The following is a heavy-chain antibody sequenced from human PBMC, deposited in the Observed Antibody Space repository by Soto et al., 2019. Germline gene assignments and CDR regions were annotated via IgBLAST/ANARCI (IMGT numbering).Heavy chain of an antibody. CDR1: GGFLSESY. Sequence: SETLSLTCAVYGGFLSESYWTCIRQPPEKGLEWIGEINHVGGTNYNPSLKSRVTMSVDTSQNQFSLRLISVTAADTAMYFCVRIRYQLNSSVLWLDPWGQGTRVSVSS. V-gene: IGHV4-34*01. D-gene: IGHD2-8*01. CDR2: INHVGGT. J-gene: IGHJ5*02. CDR3: VRIRYQLNSSVLWLDP.